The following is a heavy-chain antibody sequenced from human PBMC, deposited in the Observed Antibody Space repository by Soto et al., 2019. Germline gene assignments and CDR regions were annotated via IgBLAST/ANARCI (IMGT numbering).Heavy chain of an antibody. J-gene: IGHJ4*02. D-gene: IGHD5-18*01. Sequence: ASVKVSCKASAYTFTSYGISWVRQAPGQGLEWMGRISAYNGNTNYAQKLQGRDTMTTDTTTSTADMELRSLRSDDTAVYYCARDPPRRYNYDQVLDYWGQGTLVTVS. CDR2: ISAYNGNT. CDR1: AYTFTSYG. CDR3: ARDPPRRYNYDQVLDY. V-gene: IGHV1-18*04.